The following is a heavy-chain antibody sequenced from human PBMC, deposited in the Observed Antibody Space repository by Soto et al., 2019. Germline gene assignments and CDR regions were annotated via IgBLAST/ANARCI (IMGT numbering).Heavy chain of an antibody. CDR3: ARSLYSGSYTNWFDP. D-gene: IGHD1-26*01. Sequence: SETLSVTCTASCGAISSCYWSWIRQPPGKGLEWIGYIYYSGSTNYNSSLKSRVTISVDTSKNQFSLKLTSVTAADTAVYYCARSLYSGSYTNWFDPWGQGTLVTVSS. V-gene: IGHV4-59*01. J-gene: IGHJ5*02. CDR2: IYYSGST. CDR1: CGAISSCY.